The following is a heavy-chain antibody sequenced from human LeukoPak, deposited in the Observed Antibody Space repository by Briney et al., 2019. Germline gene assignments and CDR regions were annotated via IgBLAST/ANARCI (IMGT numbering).Heavy chain of an antibody. D-gene: IGHD3-9*01. CDR1: GGSISSGSYY. CDR3: ARYSYDILTGYPKGWFDP. J-gene: IGHJ5*02. V-gene: IGHV4-61*02. Sequence: SQTLSLTCTVSGGSISSGSYYWSWIRQPAGKGLEWIGRIYTSGSTNYNPSLKSRVTISVDTSKNQFSLKLSSVTAADTAVYYCARYSYDILTGYPKGWFDPWGQGTLVTVSS. CDR2: IYTSGST.